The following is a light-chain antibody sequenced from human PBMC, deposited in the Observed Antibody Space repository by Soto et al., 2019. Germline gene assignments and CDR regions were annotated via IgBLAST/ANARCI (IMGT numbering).Light chain of an antibody. CDR2: STT. Sequence: QAVVTQAPSLTVSPGGTVTLTCASSTGADTSGLHPNWIQQRPGQAPRTVIYSTTNKHSWTPARFSGSLLGGKAALTLSGVQPEDEAEYYCLLYYGGAQGVVSGGGTKLTVL. CDR1: TGADTSGLH. CDR3: LLYYGGAQGVV. V-gene: IGLV7-43*01. J-gene: IGLJ2*01.